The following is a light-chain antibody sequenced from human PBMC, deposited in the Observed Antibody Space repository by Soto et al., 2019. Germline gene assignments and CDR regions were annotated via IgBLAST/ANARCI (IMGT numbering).Light chain of an antibody. CDR3: QKSYSTPIN. CDR1: QSISSY. Sequence: DIQMTQSPSSLSASVGDRVTITCRASQSISSYLNWYQQKPGKAPKLLIYAASSLQSGVPSRFSGSGSGTDFTLTISSLQPEDFATYYCQKSYSTPINFGQGKRLEIK. J-gene: IGKJ5*01. CDR2: AAS. V-gene: IGKV1-39*01.